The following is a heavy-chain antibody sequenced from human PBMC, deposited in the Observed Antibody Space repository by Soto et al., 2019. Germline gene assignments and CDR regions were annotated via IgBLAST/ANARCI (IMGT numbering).Heavy chain of an antibody. CDR3: ARHTIAHLFDY. J-gene: IGHJ4*02. CDR2: IYYMGST. CDR1: VGSVSSSSYY. D-gene: IGHD1-1*01. Sequence: SETLSVTGTVSVGSVSSSSYYWGWIRQPPGKGLEWIGSIYYMGSTYYNPSLKSRVTISVDTSKNQFSLKLSSVTAADTAVYYCARHTIAHLFDYWGQGTLVTVSS. V-gene: IGHV4-39*01.